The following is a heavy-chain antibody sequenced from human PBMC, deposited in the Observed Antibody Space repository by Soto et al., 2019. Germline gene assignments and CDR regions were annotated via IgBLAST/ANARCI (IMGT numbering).Heavy chain of an antibody. CDR3: ARGRDGDY. V-gene: IGHV1-18*01. Sequence: QVHLVQSGAEVKKPGASVKVSCKASGYTFTSYGITWVRQAPGQGLEWMGWISAHNGNTDYAQELQGRVIVTRDTSTSTAYMELRSLRSDDTAVYYCARGRDGDYRGQGALVTVSS. D-gene: IGHD6-6*01. CDR1: GYTFTSYG. J-gene: IGHJ4*02. CDR2: ISAHNGNT.